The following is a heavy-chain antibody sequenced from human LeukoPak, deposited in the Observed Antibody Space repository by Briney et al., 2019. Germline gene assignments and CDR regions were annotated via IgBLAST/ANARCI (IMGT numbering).Heavy chain of an antibody. CDR2: ISTYNGNT. CDR3: ARDGTYSGRPDY. J-gene: IGHJ4*02. D-gene: IGHD4-11*01. Sequence: ASVKVSCKASGYTFARYGISWVRQAPGQGLEWMGWISTYNGNTNYAQRLQGRVTMTTDASKSTAYMELRSLTSDDTAVYYCARDGTYSGRPDYWGQGTLVTVSS. V-gene: IGHV1-18*01. CDR1: GYTFARYG.